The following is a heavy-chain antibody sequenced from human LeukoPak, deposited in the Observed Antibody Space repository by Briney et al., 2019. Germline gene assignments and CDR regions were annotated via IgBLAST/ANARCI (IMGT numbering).Heavy chain of an antibody. J-gene: IGHJ3*02. CDR3: ARPTYYYDSSGYYRVTPDAFDI. V-gene: IGHV1-18*01. Sequence: ALVKVSCKASGYTFTIYGITWVRQAPGQGLEWMGWISAYNGNTKYAQKLQGRVTMTTDTSTSTAYMELRSLRSDDTAVYYCARPTYYYDSSGYYRVTPDAFDIWGQGTMVTVSS. D-gene: IGHD3-22*01. CDR1: GYTFTIYG. CDR2: ISAYNGNT.